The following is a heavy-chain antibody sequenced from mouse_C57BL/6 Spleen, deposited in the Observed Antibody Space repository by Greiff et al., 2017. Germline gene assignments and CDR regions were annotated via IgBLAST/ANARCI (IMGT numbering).Heavy chain of an antibody. V-gene: IGHV1-26*01. D-gene: IGHD1-1*01. CDR2: INPNNGGT. Sequence: EVQLQQSGPELVKPGASVKISCKASGYTFTDYYMNWVKQSHGKSLEWIGDINPNNGGTSYNQKFKGKATLTVAKSSSTAYMELRSLTSEDSAVYYCASRGFYYGSSYDYFDYWGQGTTLTVSS. CDR1: GYTFTDYY. J-gene: IGHJ2*01. CDR3: ASRGFYYGSSYDYFDY.